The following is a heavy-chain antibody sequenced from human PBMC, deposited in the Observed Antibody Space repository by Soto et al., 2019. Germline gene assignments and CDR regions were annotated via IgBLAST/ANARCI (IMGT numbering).Heavy chain of an antibody. V-gene: IGHV3-21*01. D-gene: IGHD4-17*01. J-gene: IGHJ6*04. CDR3: ARDLICHYGDCSSV. CDR1: GFTFSSYS. CDR2: ISSSSSYI. Sequence: SLRLSCAASGFTFSSYSMNWVRQAPGKGLEWVSSISSSSSYIYYADSVKGRFTISRDNAKNSLYLQMNSLRAEDTAVYYCARDLICHYGDCSSVWGKGTTVTVSS.